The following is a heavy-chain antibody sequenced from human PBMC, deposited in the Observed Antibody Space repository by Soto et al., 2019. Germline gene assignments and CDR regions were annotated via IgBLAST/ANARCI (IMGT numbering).Heavy chain of an antibody. CDR3: AKDVEGGSLYRGAFDY. V-gene: IGHV3-23*01. CDR1: GFTFSSYA. J-gene: IGHJ4*02. D-gene: IGHD1-26*01. Sequence: HPGGSLRLSCVASGFTFSSYAMSWVRQAPGKGLEWVAAISASGGATLHADSVKGLFTISRDNPKNTLHLQMNSLRAEDTAVYYCAKDVEGGSLYRGAFDYWGQGTQVTVSS. CDR2: ISASGGAT.